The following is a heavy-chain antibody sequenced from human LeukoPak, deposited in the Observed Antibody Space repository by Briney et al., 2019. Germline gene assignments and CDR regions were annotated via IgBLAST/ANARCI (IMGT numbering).Heavy chain of an antibody. D-gene: IGHD2-2*01. CDR1: GYTFTSYG. J-gene: IGHJ4*02. CDR3: ARDQVPIVVPAAMMDY. Sequence: ASVKVSCKASGYTFTSYGLTWVRQATGQGLEWVGWISAHTDDTSYAQKFQGRVTMTTDSYTSTAYMDLRSLTSDDTAVYYCARDQVPIVVPAAMMDYWGQGTLITVSS. V-gene: IGHV1-18*01. CDR2: ISAHTDDT.